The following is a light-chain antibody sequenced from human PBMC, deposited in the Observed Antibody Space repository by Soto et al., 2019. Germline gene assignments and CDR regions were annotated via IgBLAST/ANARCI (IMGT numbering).Light chain of an antibody. V-gene: IGLV2-23*02. CDR1: SSDVGSYNL. CDR3: CAYAGSRV. J-gene: IGLJ2*01. Sequence: QSALTQPASVSGSPGQSITISCTGTSSDVGSYNLVSWYQQHPGKAPKLMIYEVSKRPSGVSNRFSCSKSGNTASLTISGLQAEDEADDYCCAYAGSRVFGGGTKLTVL. CDR2: EVS.